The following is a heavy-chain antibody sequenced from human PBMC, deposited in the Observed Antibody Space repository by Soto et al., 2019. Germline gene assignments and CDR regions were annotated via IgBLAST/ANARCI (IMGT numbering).Heavy chain of an antibody. J-gene: IGHJ6*03. CDR3: GREGLGYCSGGSCYGYYYYYYMDV. CDR1: GFTFSSYW. CDR2: INSDGSST. Sequence: EVQLVESGGGLVQPGGSLRLSCAASGFTFSSYWMHWVRQAPGKGLVWVSRINSDGSSTSYADSVKGRFTISRDNAKNTLHLQMNSLRAEEKAVYYCGREGLGYCSGGSCYGYYYYYYMDVWGKGTTVTVSS. D-gene: IGHD2-15*01. V-gene: IGHV3-74*01.